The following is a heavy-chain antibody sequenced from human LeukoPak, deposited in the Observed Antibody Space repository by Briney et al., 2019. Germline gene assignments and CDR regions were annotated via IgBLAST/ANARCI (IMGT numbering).Heavy chain of an antibody. J-gene: IGHJ4*02. D-gene: IGHD3-16*02. Sequence: GGSLRLSCAASGFTVSSNYMSWVRQAPGKGLEWVSALYSGGSTYYADSVKGRFTNSRDNAKNSLYLQMNSLRAEDTAVYYCARDMRRDYVWGSYRYTFPDYWGQGTLVTVSS. CDR1: GFTVSSNY. CDR2: LYSGGST. CDR3: ARDMRRDYVWGSYRYTFPDY. V-gene: IGHV3-66*01.